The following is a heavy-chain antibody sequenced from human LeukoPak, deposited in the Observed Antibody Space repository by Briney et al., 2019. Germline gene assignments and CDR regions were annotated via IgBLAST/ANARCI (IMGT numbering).Heavy chain of an antibody. CDR1: GFTFSSYS. CDR3: ARDQRGSSAPGAFDI. D-gene: IGHD2-2*01. CDR2: ISSSSSYI. Sequence: KPGGSLRLSCAASGFTFSSYSMNWVRQAPGKGLEWVSSISSSSSYIYYADSVKGRFTISRGNAKNSLYLQMNSLRAEDTAVYYCARDQRGSSAPGAFDIWGQGTMVTVSS. V-gene: IGHV3-21*01. J-gene: IGHJ3*02.